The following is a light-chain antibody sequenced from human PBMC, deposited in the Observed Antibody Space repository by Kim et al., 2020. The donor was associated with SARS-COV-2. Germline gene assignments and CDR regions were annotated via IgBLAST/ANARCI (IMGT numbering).Light chain of an antibody. V-gene: IGKV1-6*01. CDR1: QAIRND. Sequence: SLGHTLALTCPATQAIRNDFGCYQQKPAESPRLLIYATSSLQSGVPPRFIGSGSGTDFTLTITSLQPEDFATYYCLQDYSYPRTFGQGPKLEI. CDR2: ATS. J-gene: IGKJ2*01. CDR3: LQDYSYPRT.